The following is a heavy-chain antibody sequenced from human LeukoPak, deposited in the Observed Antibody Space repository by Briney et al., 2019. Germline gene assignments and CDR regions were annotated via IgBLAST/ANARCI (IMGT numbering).Heavy chain of an antibody. J-gene: IGHJ4*02. CDR2: IYPDDSDT. CDR3: ARSYGTWNDADY. V-gene: IGHV5-51*01. CDR1: GYHFTIHW. Sequence: GGSPKISFQGSGYHFTIHWIAWVRPIPGKGLELIGIIYPDDSDTRYSPSFQGQVTISADKSITTAYLQWSSLKASDTAMYYCARSYGTWNDADYWGQGTLLTVSS. D-gene: IGHD3-10*01.